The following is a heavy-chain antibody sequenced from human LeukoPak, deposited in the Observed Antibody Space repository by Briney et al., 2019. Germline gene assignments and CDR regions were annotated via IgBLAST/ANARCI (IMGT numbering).Heavy chain of an antibody. CDR1: GFSFSSYV. V-gene: IGHV3-48*04. D-gene: IGHD5-12*01. Sequence: GGSLRLSCAASGFSFSSYVMNWVRQAPGKGLEWVSLISSSSSPIYYADSVKGRFTISRDNAKNSVYLQMNSLRPEDTAVYYCSRDRLGGLDLWGQGTLVTVSS. J-gene: IGHJ5*02. CDR2: ISSSSSPI. CDR3: SRDRLGGLDL.